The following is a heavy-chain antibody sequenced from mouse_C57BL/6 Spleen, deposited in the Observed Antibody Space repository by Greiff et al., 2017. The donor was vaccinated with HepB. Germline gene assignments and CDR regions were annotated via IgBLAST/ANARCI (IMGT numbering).Heavy chain of an antibody. Sequence: EVQLVESGPELVKPGASVKMSCKASGYTFTDYNMHWVKQSHGKSLEWIGYINPNNGGTSYNQKFKGKATLTVNKSSSTAYMELRSLTSEDSAVYYCARTYEGTWFAYWGQGTLVTVSA. D-gene: IGHD2-10*02. CDR2: INPNNGGT. CDR1: GYTFTDYN. J-gene: IGHJ3*01. V-gene: IGHV1-22*01. CDR3: ARTYEGTWFAY.